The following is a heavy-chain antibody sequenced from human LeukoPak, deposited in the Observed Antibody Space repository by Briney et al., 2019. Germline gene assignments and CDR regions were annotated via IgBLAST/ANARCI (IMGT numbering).Heavy chain of an antibody. CDR2: ISGSGGST. CDR3: AKITAANVWGTYRFDY. J-gene: IGHJ4*02. V-gene: IGHV3-23*01. D-gene: IGHD3-16*02. Sequence: GGSLRLSCAASGVTFSSYAMSWVRQAPGKGLEWVSGISGSGGSTYYADSVKGRFTISRDNSKNTLYLQMNSLRAEDTAVYYCAKITAANVWGTYRFDYWGQGTLVTVSS. CDR1: GVTFSSYA.